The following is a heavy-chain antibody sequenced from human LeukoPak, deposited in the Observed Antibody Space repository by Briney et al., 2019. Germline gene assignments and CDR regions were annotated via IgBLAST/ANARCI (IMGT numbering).Heavy chain of an antibody. V-gene: IGHV3-21*04. Sequence: GGSLRLSCAASGFTFSSYTMNWVRQAPGKGLEWVSSIGYSGSNTHYADSVKGRFTISRDNAKNSLYLQMNSLRAEDTAVYYCARGRQPDCWGQGTLVTVSS. CDR2: IGYSGSNT. CDR1: GFTFSSYT. D-gene: IGHD2-2*01. J-gene: IGHJ4*02. CDR3: ARGRQPDC.